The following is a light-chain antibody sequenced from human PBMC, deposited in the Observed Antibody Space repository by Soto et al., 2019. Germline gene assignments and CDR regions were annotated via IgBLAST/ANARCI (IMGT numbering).Light chain of an antibody. V-gene: IGKV3-20*01. J-gene: IGKJ1*01. CDR2: GAS. CDR1: QTVSRSY. CDR3: QQYGSSPVT. Sequence: SLLTPSPSTLSLSPGEKAPLSFRASQTVSRSYLAWYQQKPGQAPRLLIYGASGRATGIPDRFSGSGSVTDFTLTISRLEPEDFAVYYCQQYGSSPVTFGQGTKVAIK.